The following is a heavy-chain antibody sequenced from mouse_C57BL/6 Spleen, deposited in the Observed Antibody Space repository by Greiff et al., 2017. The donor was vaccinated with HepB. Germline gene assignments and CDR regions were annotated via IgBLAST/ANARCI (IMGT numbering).Heavy chain of an antibody. CDR2: IYPRSGNT. V-gene: IGHV1-81*01. J-gene: IGHJ2*01. Sequence: QVQLQQSGAELARPGASVKLSCKASGYTFTSYGISWVKQRTGQGLEWIGEIYPRSGNTYYNEKFKGKATLTADKSSSTAYMELRSLTSEDSAVYFCAREAGGVLLRFIDYWGQGTTLTVSS. CDR1: GYTFTSYG. D-gene: IGHD1-1*01. CDR3: AREAGGVLLRFIDY.